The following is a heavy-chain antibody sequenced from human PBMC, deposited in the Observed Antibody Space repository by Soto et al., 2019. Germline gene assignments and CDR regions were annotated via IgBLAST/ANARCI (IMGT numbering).Heavy chain of an antibody. CDR1: GGTFSNSP. V-gene: IGHV1-69*08. J-gene: IGHJ4*02. CDR2: IIPSPART. CDR3: ARDQVGASSFDY. D-gene: IGHD1-26*01. Sequence: QVQLVQSGAELRKPGSAVKLSCKASGGTFSNSPISWVRQIPGQGPEWMGRIIPSPARTIYSRKFRGRVTLTAYKSTQTFYMKLSSLTTEDSGGYYCARDQVGASSFDYWGQGTRVTVSS.